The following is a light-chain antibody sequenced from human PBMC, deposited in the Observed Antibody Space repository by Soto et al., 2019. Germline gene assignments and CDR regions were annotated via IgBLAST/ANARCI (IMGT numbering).Light chain of an antibody. V-gene: IGKV3-20*01. CDR2: GAS. J-gene: IGKJ3*01. CDR3: QQYGSSFLT. CDR1: QSVSSSY. Sequence: EIVLTQSPGPLSLSPGERATLSCRASQSVSSSYLAWYQQKPGQAPRLLIYGASSRATGIPDRFSGSGSGTDFTLTISRLEPEDFAVYYCQQYGSSFLTFGPGTKVDIK.